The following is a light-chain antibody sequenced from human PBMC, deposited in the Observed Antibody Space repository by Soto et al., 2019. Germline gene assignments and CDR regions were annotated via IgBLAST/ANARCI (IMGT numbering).Light chain of an antibody. CDR1: QSVSSY. Sequence: EIVLTHSPATLSLSPWEIATLSCRAIQSVSSYLAWYQQKPRQAPRILIYDASNRATGIPARFSGSGSGTDFTLTISSLEPEDFAVYYCQQRSNWPPGWTFGQGTKVDIK. V-gene: IGKV3-11*01. CDR2: DAS. J-gene: IGKJ1*01. CDR3: QQRSNWPPGWT.